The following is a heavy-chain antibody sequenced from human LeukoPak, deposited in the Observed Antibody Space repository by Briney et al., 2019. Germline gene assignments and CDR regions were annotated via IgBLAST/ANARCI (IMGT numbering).Heavy chain of an antibody. CDR2: IAYDGSNK. J-gene: IGHJ4*02. CDR1: GFTFNTYG. D-gene: IGHD6-19*01. Sequence: GGSLRLSCVAAGFTFNTYGMHWVRQAPGKGLEWVAAIAYDGSNKYYAGSLRGRFTVSRDNSKNTLYLQMNSLRAEDTAVYYCATAVASSSGWYADYWGQGTLVTVSS. V-gene: IGHV3-30*03. CDR3: ATAVASSSGWYADY.